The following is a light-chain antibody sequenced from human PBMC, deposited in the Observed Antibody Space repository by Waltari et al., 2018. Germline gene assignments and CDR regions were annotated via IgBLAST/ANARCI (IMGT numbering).Light chain of an antibody. CDR3: QQYYADPWT. V-gene: IGKV4-1*01. CDR2: WAS. Sequence: DIVMTQSPDSLAVSLGERATINCKSSQSVLYSSNNKSYLSWFQQKPGQPPKLLFYWASTRESGVPDRFSGSGSGTDFTLTISSLQAEDVAVYYCQQYYADPWTFGQGTMVEIK. CDR1: QSVLYSSNNKSY. J-gene: IGKJ1*01.